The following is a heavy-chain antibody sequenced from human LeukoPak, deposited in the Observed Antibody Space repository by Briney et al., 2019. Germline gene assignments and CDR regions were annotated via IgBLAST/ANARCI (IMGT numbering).Heavy chain of an antibody. V-gene: IGHV3-21*01. CDR3: ARGDTYYDFWSGYPPDY. CDR2: ISSSGSDV. Sequence: PGGSLRLSCAASGFTFSSCTMNWVRQAPGQGLEWVSSISSSGSDVYYAESVRGRFTISRDNTKNSLYLQMNSLRAEDTAVYYCARGDTYYDFWSGYPPDYWGQGTLVTVSS. D-gene: IGHD3-3*01. CDR1: GFTFSSCT. J-gene: IGHJ4*02.